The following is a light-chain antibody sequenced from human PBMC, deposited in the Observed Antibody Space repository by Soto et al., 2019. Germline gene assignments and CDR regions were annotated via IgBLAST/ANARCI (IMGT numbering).Light chain of an antibody. CDR1: QSVSSSY. J-gene: IGKJ4*02. CDR3: QQYGSLLT. Sequence: EIVLTQSPGTLSLSPGERATLSCRASQSVSSSYLAWYQQKPGQAPRLLIYGASSRATGIPDRFSGSGSGTDFALTISRREPDDFAVYYCQQYGSLLTFGGGTKLEIK. CDR2: GAS. V-gene: IGKV3-20*01.